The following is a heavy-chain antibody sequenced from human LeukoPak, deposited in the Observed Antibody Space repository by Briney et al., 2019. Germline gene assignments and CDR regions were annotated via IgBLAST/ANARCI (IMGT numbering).Heavy chain of an antibody. CDR2: INPNSGDT. CDR1: GYTFTDYY. Sequence: ASVKVSFKASGYTFTDYYLHWVRQAPGQGLEWMGWINPNSGDTNYAQRFQGRVTMTRDTSISTAYMELSGLRSDDTALYFCARVLYSSSSFDYWGQGTLVTVSS. CDR3: ARVLYSSSSFDY. J-gene: IGHJ4*02. D-gene: IGHD6-6*01. V-gene: IGHV1-2*02.